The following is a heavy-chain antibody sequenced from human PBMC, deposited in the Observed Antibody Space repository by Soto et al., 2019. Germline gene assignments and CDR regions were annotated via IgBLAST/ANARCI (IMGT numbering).Heavy chain of an antibody. CDR3: ARTRTALKPFDY. Sequence: PSETLSLTCTVSGGSISSYYWSWIRQPPGKGLEWIGYIYYSGSTNYNPSLKSRVTISVDTSKNQFSLKLSSVTAADTAVYYCARTRTALKPFDYWGQGTLVTVSS. V-gene: IGHV4-59*01. J-gene: IGHJ4*02. CDR1: GGSISSYY. CDR2: IYYSGST.